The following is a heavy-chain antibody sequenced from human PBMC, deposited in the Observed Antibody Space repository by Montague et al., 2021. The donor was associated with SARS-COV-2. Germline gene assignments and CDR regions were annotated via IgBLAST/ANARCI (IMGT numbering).Heavy chain of an antibody. V-gene: IGHV4-4*07. J-gene: IGHJ2*01. CDR3: ARAIWHLDV. Sequence: SDTLSLTCSVSGDSISRYYWSWIRQSDGKGLEWIGRIYTGGYVNYNPAPQSRVSMSVDTSKSQVSLNVTSVTAADTAVYYCARAIWHLDVWGRGILVTVSS. CDR1: GDSISRYY. CDR2: IYTGGYV.